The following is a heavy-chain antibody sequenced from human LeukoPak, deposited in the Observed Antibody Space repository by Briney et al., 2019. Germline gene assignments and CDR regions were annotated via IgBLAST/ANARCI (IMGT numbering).Heavy chain of an antibody. CDR3: ASSGIVGAAYFDY. CDR2: INHSGST. Sequence: SETLSLTSAVYGVSFSGYYWSWIRQPPGKGLEWIGEINHSGSTNYNPSLKSRVTISVDTSKNQFSLKLSSVTAADTAVYYCASSGIVGAAYFDYWGQGTLVTVSS. D-gene: IGHD1-26*01. J-gene: IGHJ4*02. V-gene: IGHV4-34*01. CDR1: GVSFSGYY.